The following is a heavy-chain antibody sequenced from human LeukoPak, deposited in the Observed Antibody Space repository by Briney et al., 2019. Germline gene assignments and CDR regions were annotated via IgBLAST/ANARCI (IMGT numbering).Heavy chain of an antibody. CDR2: ISISSSTI. V-gene: IGHV3-48*04. CDR3: ARDRSAVAAAGTVDY. J-gene: IGHJ4*02. CDR1: GFTSSTYS. Sequence: GGSLRLSCAASGFTSSTYSMNWVRQAPGKGLEWVSYISISSSTIYYADSVKGRFTISRDNAKNSLYLQMNSLRAEDTAVYYCARDRSAVAAAGTVDYWGQGTLVTVSS. D-gene: IGHD6-13*01.